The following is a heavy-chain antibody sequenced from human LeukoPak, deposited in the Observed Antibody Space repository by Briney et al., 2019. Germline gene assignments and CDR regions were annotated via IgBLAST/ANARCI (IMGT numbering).Heavy chain of an antibody. J-gene: IGHJ3*02. V-gene: IGHV4-61*08. CDR1: GGSISSGGYY. Sequence: SETLSLTCTVSGGSISSGGYYWSWIRQHPGKGLEWIGYIYYSGSTNYNPSLKSRVTISVDTSKNQFSLKLSSVTAADTAVYYCATTSYSSGWYAYDAFDIWGQGTMVTVSS. D-gene: IGHD6-19*01. CDR2: IYYSGST. CDR3: ATTSYSSGWYAYDAFDI.